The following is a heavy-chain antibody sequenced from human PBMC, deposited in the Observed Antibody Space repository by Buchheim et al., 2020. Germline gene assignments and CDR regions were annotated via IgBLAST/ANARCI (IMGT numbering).Heavy chain of an antibody. J-gene: IGHJ4*02. CDR3: TRVRYSMVRGGTFDY. Sequence: EVQLVESGGGLVQPGGSLRLSCAASGFNFSSYWMHWVRQAPGKGLVWVSCTNSDGSSTRYADSVKGRFTISRDNAKNTLYLQMTMQLAVDTAVYYCTRVRYSMVRGGTFDYWGQGTL. V-gene: IGHV3-74*01. D-gene: IGHD3-10*01. CDR2: TNSDGSST. CDR1: GFNFSSYW.